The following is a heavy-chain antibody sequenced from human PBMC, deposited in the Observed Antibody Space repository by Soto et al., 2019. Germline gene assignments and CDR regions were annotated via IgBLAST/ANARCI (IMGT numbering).Heavy chain of an antibody. D-gene: IGHD2-21*01. CDR1: GFTFSSYT. V-gene: IGHV3-23*01. CDR2: ISGSGGNT. CDR3: AKVRSVPVIPPHGLDV. J-gene: IGHJ6*02. Sequence: GGSLRLSCAASGFTFSSYTMRWIRQAPGKGLEWVSSISGSGGNTYYGDCAKGRFTISRDNSKNTLFLQMNSLRAEDTGKYYCAKVRSVPVIPPHGLDVWGQGTTVTVSS.